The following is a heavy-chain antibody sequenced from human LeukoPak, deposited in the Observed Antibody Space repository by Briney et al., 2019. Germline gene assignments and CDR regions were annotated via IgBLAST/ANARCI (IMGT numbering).Heavy chain of an antibody. J-gene: IGHJ4*02. D-gene: IGHD5-24*01. Sequence: GGSLRLSCAASGFTLSNYWMSWVRQAPGKGLKWVAIIKQDGSEKYYVDSVEGRFTISRDNTKNSLYLQMNRLRAEDTALYYCVRGSGWLQEYWGQGTLVTVSS. CDR2: IKQDGSEK. CDR3: VRGSGWLQEY. V-gene: IGHV3-7*01. CDR1: GFTLSNYW.